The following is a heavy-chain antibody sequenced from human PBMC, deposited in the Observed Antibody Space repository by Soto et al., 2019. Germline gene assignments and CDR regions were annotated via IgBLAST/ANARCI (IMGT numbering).Heavy chain of an antibody. CDR3: ARESSGNYLRSVDY. D-gene: IGHD1-26*01. CDR2: IHHSGST. Sequence: SETLSLTCAVSGYSISSGYYWGWIRQPPGKGLEWIASIHHSGSTYYTPSLKSRVTISVDTSTNQFSLKLTSVTAADTAVYYCARESSGNYLRSVDYWG. J-gene: IGHJ4*01. CDR1: GYSISSGYY. V-gene: IGHV4-38-2*02.